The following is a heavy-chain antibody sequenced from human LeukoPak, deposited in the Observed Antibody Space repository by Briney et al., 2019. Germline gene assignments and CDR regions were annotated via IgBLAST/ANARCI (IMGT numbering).Heavy chain of an antibody. CDR2: IYHSGST. Sequence: SETLSLTCTVSGYSISSGYYWGWIRQPPGKGLEWIGSIYHSGSTYYNPSLKSRVTISVDTSKSQFSLKLSSVTAADTAVYYCARGFRYYYYMDVWGKGTTVTVSS. V-gene: IGHV4-38-2*02. J-gene: IGHJ6*03. D-gene: IGHD3-3*01. CDR3: ARGFRYYYYMDV. CDR1: GYSISSGYY.